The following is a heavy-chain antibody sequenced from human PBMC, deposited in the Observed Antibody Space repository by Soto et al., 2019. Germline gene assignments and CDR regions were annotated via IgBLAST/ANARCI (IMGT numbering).Heavy chain of an antibody. CDR1: GFTFSSYA. CDR2: ISGSGGST. Sequence: GGSLRLSCAASGFTFSSYAMSWVRQAPGKGLEWVSAISGSGGSTYYADSVKGRFTISRDNSKNTLYLQMNSLRAEDTAVYYCAKMVDYDFWSGYVLYYFDYWGQGTLVTVSS. J-gene: IGHJ4*02. CDR3: AKMVDYDFWSGYVLYYFDY. V-gene: IGHV3-23*01. D-gene: IGHD3-3*01.